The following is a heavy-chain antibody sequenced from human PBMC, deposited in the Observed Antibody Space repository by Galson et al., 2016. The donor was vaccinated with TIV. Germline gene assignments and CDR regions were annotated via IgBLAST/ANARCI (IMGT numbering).Heavy chain of an antibody. J-gene: IGHJ3*02. CDR2: INPIFHTA. CDR1: GDTVRNYA. V-gene: IGHV1-69*06. D-gene: IGHD3-22*01. Sequence: SVKVSCKASGDTVRNYAISWVRQAPGQGPEWMGRINPIFHTATYAQRLQGRVTIMADKSTSTTYMELSSLRSEDTAVYYCAREMYFYDSTAYYAFDIWGQGTMVTVSS. CDR3: AREMYFYDSTAYYAFDI.